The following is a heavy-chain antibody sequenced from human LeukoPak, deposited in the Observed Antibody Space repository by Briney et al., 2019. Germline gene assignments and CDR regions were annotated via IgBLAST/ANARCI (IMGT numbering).Heavy chain of an antibody. Sequence: GGSLRLSCAASGFTFSSYAMSWVRQAPGKGLEWVSSITGSGALTYYADSVKGRFTISKDNAMDTLFLQMNSLRADDTAVYYCAKDRVDGSGSQFDSWGQGSLVTVSS. CDR1: GFTFSSYA. CDR3: AKDRVDGSGSQFDS. V-gene: IGHV3-23*01. D-gene: IGHD3-10*01. CDR2: ITGSGALT. J-gene: IGHJ4*02.